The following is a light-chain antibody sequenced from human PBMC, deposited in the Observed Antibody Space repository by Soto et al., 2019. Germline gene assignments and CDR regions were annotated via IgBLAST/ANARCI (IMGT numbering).Light chain of an antibody. CDR3: QQYNSYSWT. CDR1: QGLRND. CDR2: AAS. Sequence: AIQMTRSPSSLSASVGDSVAITCRASQGLRNDLGWYQQKPGKAPKLLIYAASSLHSGFPARFSGSGSGTDFTLTISSLQPEDFATYYCQQYNSYSWTFGQGTKVDIK. J-gene: IGKJ1*01. V-gene: IGKV1-6*01.